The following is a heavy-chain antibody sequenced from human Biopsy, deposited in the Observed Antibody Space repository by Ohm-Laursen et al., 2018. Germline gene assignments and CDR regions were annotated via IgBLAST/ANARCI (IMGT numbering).Heavy chain of an antibody. CDR2: IFYSANT. CDR1: GVSINGGRYY. CDR3: ARLGSGDYFPTFFDF. D-gene: IGHD5-12*01. V-gene: IGHV4-31*03. Sequence: SETLSLTCTVSGVSINGGRYYWNWIRHHPGKGLEWIGNIFYSANTYYNPSLKSRVTISVDTSKNQFFLKLSSVTAADTAVYYCARLGSGDYFPTFFDFWGQGALVTVSS. J-gene: IGHJ4*02.